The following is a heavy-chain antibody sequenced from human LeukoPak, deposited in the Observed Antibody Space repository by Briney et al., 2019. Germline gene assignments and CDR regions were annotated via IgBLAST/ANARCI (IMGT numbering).Heavy chain of an antibody. CDR2: ISAYNGNT. D-gene: IGHD6-19*01. V-gene: IGHV1-18*01. CDR3: ARDPPARIAVAATPLRY. Sequence: GASVKVSCKASGYTFTSYGISWVRQAPGQGLEWMGWISAYNGNTNYAQKLQGRVTMTTDTSTSTAYMELRSLRSDDTAVYYCARDPPARIAVAATPLRYWGQGTLVTVSS. CDR1: GYTFTSYG. J-gene: IGHJ4*02.